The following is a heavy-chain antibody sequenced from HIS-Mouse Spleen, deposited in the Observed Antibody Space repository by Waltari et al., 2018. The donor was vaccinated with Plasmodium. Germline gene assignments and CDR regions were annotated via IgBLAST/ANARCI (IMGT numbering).Heavy chain of an antibody. D-gene: IGHD6-13*01. CDR2: IKQDGREK. CDR3: ASSWYWYFDL. J-gene: IGHJ2*01. Sequence: EVQLVESGGGLVQPGGSLRLACAASGFTFSSYWMSWVRQAPGKGLEWGANIKQDGREKYYVDYVKGRFTISRDNAKNSLYLQMNSLRAEDTAVYYCASSWYWYFDLWGRGTLVTVSS. CDR1: GFTFSSYW. V-gene: IGHV3-7*01.